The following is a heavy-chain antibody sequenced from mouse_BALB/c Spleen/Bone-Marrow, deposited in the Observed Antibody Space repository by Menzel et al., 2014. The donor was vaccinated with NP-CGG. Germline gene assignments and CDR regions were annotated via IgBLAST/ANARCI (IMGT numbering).Heavy chain of an antibody. CDR3: ARNGYYGYSDY. D-gene: IGHD2-1*01. J-gene: IGHJ2*01. CDR2: INPDSSTI. V-gene: IGHV4-1*02. Sequence: EVQLVESGGGLVQPGGSLKLSRAASGFDFSRYWMSWVRQAPGKGLEWIGEINPDSSTINYTPSLKDKFIISRDNAKNTLYLQMSKVRSEDTALYYCARNGYYGYSDYWGQGTTLTVSS. CDR1: GFDFSRYW.